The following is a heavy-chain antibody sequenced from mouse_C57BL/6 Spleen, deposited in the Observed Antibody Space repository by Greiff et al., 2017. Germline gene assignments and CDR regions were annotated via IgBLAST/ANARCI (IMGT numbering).Heavy chain of an antibody. Sequence: QVQLQQPGAELVKPGASVKLSCKASGYTFTSYWMQWVKQRPGQGLEWIGEIDPSNSYTNYNQKFKGKATLTVDTSSSTAYMQLSSLTSEDSAVYYCARDRGSSYNYFDYWGQGTTLTVSS. V-gene: IGHV1-50*01. D-gene: IGHD1-1*01. CDR3: ARDRGSSYNYFDY. CDR1: GYTFTSYW. J-gene: IGHJ2*01. CDR2: IDPSNSYT.